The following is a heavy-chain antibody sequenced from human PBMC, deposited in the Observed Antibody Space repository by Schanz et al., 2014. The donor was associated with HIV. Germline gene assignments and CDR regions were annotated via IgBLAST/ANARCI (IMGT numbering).Heavy chain of an antibody. D-gene: IGHD5-12*01. CDR1: GFTFSNYG. V-gene: IGHV3-33*06. J-gene: IGHJ5*02. CDR2: IWYDGSNK. CDR3: AKVPEEGYFDP. Sequence: QVQLVESGGGVVQPGRSLRLSCAASGFTFSNYGMHWVRQAPGKGLEWVAVIWYDGSNKYYADSVKGRFTISRDNSKNTLLLQMNSLRAEDTAVYYCAKVPEEGYFDPWGQGTLVTVSS.